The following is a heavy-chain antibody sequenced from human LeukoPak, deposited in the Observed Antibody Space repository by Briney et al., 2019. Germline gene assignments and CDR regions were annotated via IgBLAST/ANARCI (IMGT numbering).Heavy chain of an antibody. D-gene: IGHD2-2*01. V-gene: IGHV3-23*01. CDR3: AKAQLLSNWFDP. Sequence: PGASLRLSCAASGFTFSSYAMSWVRQAPGKGLEWVSAISGGGGSTYYADSVKGRFTISRDNSKNTLYLQMNSLRAEDTAVYYCAKAQLLSNWFDPWGQGTLVTVSS. CDR1: GFTFSSYA. CDR2: ISGGGGST. J-gene: IGHJ5*02.